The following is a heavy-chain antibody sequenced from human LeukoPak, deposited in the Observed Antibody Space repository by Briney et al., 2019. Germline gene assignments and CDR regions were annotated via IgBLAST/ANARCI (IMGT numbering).Heavy chain of an antibody. CDR3: ARVGPSITIFGVAPNMMDYYYMDV. Sequence: QPGGSLRLSCAASGFTFSDYYMSWIRQAPGKGLEWVANIKQDGSEKYYVDSVKGRFTISRDNAKNSLYLQMNSLRAEDTAVYYCARVGPSITIFGVAPNMMDYYYMDVWGKGTTVTVSS. CDR2: IKQDGSEK. CDR1: GFTFSDYY. J-gene: IGHJ6*03. D-gene: IGHD3-3*01. V-gene: IGHV3-7*01.